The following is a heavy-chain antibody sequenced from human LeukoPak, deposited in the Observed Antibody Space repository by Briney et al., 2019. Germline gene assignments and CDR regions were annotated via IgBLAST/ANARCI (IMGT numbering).Heavy chain of an antibody. Sequence: GGSLRLSCAASRFTFSSYAMSWVRQAPGKGLEWVSAISGSGGSTYYADSVKGRLTISRDNSKNTLYLQMNSLRAEDTAVYYCAKDRQLWLRGAFDIWGQGTMVTVSS. D-gene: IGHD5-18*01. CDR2: ISGSGGST. CDR1: RFTFSSYA. V-gene: IGHV3-23*01. J-gene: IGHJ3*02. CDR3: AKDRQLWLRGAFDI.